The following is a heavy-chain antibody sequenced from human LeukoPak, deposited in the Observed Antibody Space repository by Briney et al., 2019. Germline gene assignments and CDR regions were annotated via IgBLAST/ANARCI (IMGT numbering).Heavy chain of an antibody. CDR3: ASSRYSSGWVDY. CDR2: IHYSGST. D-gene: IGHD6-19*01. CDR1: GGSISSSSYY. Sequence: AETLSLSCTVSGGSISSSSYYWGWLRQPPGKGLEWIGSIHYSGSTYYNPSLKSRVTISVDTSKNQFSLKLSSVIAADTAFYYCASSRYSSGWVDYWGQGTLVTVSS. V-gene: IGHV4-39*01. J-gene: IGHJ4*02.